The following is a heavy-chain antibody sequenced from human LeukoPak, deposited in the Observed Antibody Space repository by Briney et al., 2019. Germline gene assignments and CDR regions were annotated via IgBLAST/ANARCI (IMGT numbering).Heavy chain of an antibody. V-gene: IGHV5-51*01. CDR2: IYPGDSDT. D-gene: IGHD6-19*01. J-gene: IGHJ3*02. Sequence: KPGESLKISCKGSGYSFTSYWIGWVRQMPGKGLEWMGIIYPGDSDTRNSPSFQGQVTISADKSISTAYLQWSSLKASDTAMYYCARRSKSYSSGWYDGFDMWGQGTMVTVSS. CDR3: ARRSKSYSSGWYDGFDM. CDR1: GYSFTSYW.